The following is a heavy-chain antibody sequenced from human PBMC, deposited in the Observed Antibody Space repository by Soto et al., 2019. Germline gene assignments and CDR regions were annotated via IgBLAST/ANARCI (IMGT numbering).Heavy chain of an antibody. CDR3: ARGRDGDY. Sequence: QVHLVQSGAEVKKPGASVKVSCKGSGYAFTTYGITWVRQAPGQGLEWMGGISAHNGNTNYAQKRQGRVTVTRDTSTSTAYMELRSLRSDDTAVYYCARGRDGDYWGQGALVTVSS. V-gene: IGHV1-18*01. J-gene: IGHJ4*02. CDR2: ISAHNGNT. D-gene: IGHD6-6*01. CDR1: GYAFTTYG.